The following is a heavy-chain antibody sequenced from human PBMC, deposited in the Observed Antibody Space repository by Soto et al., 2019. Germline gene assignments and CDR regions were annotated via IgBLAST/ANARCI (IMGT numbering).Heavy chain of an antibody. D-gene: IGHD3-10*01. CDR3: ARDSRSGRFDP. CDR2: ISPYNGNT. Sequence: QVQLVQSGVEVKKPGASVKVSCKASGYTFTNYGITWVRQAPGQGLEWMGWISPYNGNTNYAQKFQGRVTMTTDTSTSTVYMELGSLRSDDTAVYYCARDSRSGRFDPWGQGILVTVSS. V-gene: IGHV1-18*01. J-gene: IGHJ5*02. CDR1: GYTFTNYG.